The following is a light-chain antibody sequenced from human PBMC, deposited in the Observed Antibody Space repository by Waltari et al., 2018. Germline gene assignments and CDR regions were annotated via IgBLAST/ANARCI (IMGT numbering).Light chain of an antibody. J-gene: IGLJ1*01. CDR2: KDT. Sequence: SHELTQPPSGSVSPGQTARITCSGDTGQKNYVYWYQHKPGQAPVLLLYKDTERPSGIPDRFSGSSSGTSVTLTISGVQAEDEADYYCQLADSTVTYVFGPGTKVIVL. V-gene: IGLV3-25*03. CDR3: QLADSTVTYV. CDR1: TGQKNY.